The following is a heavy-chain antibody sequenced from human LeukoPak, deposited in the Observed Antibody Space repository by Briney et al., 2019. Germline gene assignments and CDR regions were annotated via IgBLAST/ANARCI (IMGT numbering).Heavy chain of an antibody. D-gene: IGHD6-19*01. J-gene: IGHJ3*02. Sequence: AAVKVSCKASGYTFTSYAMNWVRQAPGQGLEWMGWINTNTGNPTYAQGFTGRFVFSFDTSVSTAYLQISSLKAEDTAVYYCARVSSYGRAVAEAFDIWGQGTMVTVSS. CDR3: ARVSSYGRAVAEAFDI. V-gene: IGHV7-4-1*02. CDR2: INTNTGNP. CDR1: GYTFTSYA.